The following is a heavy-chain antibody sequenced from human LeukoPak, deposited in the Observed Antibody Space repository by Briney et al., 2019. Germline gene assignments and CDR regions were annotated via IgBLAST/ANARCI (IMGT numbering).Heavy chain of an antibody. CDR3: ARDEGIVGATYYYYYYGMDV. CDR1: GGSISSYY. Sequence: SETLSLTCTVSGGSISSYYWSWIRQPAGKGLEWIGRIYTSGGTNYNPSLKSRVTMSVDTSKNQFSLKLSSVTAADTAVYYCARDEGIVGATYYYYYYGMDVWGQGTTVTVSS. D-gene: IGHD1-26*01. J-gene: IGHJ6*02. CDR2: IYTSGGT. V-gene: IGHV4-4*07.